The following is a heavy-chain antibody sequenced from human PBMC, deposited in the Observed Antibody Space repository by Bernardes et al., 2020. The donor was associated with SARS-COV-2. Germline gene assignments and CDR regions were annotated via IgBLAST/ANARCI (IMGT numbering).Heavy chain of an antibody. Sequence: SETLSLTCAVYRGSISAYYWTWVRQPPGKGLEWLGEINHSGNTNYNPSLKSRVTISVDTSRNQFSLKMKSVTAADTAVYYCAKGGPYKWNKRLSWGQGTLVTVSS. CDR1: RGSISAYY. D-gene: IGHD1-20*01. CDR2: INHSGNT. J-gene: IGHJ4*02. V-gene: IGHV4-34*01. CDR3: AKGGPYKWNKRLS.